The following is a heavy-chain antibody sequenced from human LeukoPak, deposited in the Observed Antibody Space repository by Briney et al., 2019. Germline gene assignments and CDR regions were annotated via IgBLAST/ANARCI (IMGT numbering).Heavy chain of an antibody. J-gene: IGHJ4*02. CDR2: ISSSSSYI. CDR3: ARGKFGFWSGYPTDY. Sequence: GGSLRLSCAASGFTFSSYSMNWVRQAPGKGLEWVSSISSSSSYIYYADSVKGRFTISRDNAKNSLYLQMNSLRDEDTAVYYCARGKFGFWSGYPTDYWGQGTLVTVSS. CDR1: GFTFSSYS. D-gene: IGHD3-3*01. V-gene: IGHV3-21*01.